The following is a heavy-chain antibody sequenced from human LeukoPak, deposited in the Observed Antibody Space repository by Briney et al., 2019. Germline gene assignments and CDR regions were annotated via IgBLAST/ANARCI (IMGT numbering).Heavy chain of an antibody. CDR3: ARDEVRVGGDAFDI. D-gene: IGHD3-16*01. CDR2: IYYSGST. V-gene: IGHV4-30-4*08. J-gene: IGHJ3*02. CDR1: GGSISSGDYY. Sequence: PSQTLSLTCTVSGGSISSGDYYWSWIRQPPGKGLEWIGYIYYSGSTYYNPSLKSRDTISVDTSKNQFSLKLSSVTAADTAVYYCARDEVRVGGDAFDIWGQGTMVTVSS.